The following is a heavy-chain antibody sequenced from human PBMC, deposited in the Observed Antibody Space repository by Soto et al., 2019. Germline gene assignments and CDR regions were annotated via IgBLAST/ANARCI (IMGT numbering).Heavy chain of an antibody. Sequence: GGSLRLSCEASGLPFINFAMNWVRQSPGKGLEWVSSISGSGGRTWYADSVRGRFTISRDNSQNTLYLQMNSLRGEDTAVYYCAKLGGSGTYFHFDYWGQGALVTVSS. J-gene: IGHJ4*02. CDR2: ISGSGGRT. CDR3: AKLGGSGTYFHFDY. V-gene: IGHV3-23*01. D-gene: IGHD3-10*01. CDR1: GLPFINFA.